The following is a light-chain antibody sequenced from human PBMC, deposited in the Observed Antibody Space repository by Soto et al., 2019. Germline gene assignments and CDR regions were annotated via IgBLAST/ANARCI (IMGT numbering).Light chain of an antibody. CDR1: SSNIGSNT. J-gene: IGLJ3*02. V-gene: IGLV1-44*01. Sequence: QSVLTQPPSASGTPGQRVTISCSGSSSNIGSNTVNWYQQLPGTAPKLLIYCNDQRPSGVPDRFSGSKSGNSASLAISGLQSEDEADYYCAAWDDNLNGWVFGGGTQLTVL. CDR3: AAWDDNLNGWV. CDR2: CND.